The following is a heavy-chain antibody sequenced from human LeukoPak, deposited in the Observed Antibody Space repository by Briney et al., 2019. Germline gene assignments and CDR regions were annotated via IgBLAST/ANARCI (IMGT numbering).Heavy chain of an antibody. CDR3: ARDGPAQMVDFDY. J-gene: IGHJ4*02. CDR1: GYTFTRYG. Sequence: ASVKVSCKASGYTFTRYGISWVRQAPGQGLECMGWIYPNNGATAYAQKFQGRVAMTRDTSITTAYMESRLRPDDTAVYYCARDGPAQMVDFDYWGQGTLVTVSS. D-gene: IGHD3-10*01. CDR2: IYPNNGAT. V-gene: IGHV1-2*02.